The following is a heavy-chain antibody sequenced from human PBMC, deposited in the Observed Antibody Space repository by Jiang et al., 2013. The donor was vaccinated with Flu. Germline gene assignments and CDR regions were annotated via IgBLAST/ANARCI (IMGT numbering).Heavy chain of an antibody. J-gene: IGHJ4*02. V-gene: IGHV3-33*08. CDR2: IWYDGSNK. Sequence: VQLLESGGGVVQPGRSLRLSCAASGFTFSSYGMHWVRQAPGKGLEWVAVIWYDGSNKYYADSVKGRFTISRDNSKNTLYLQMNSLRAEDTAVYYCARDLDTAMVTWIYWGQGTLVTVSS. CDR1: GFTFSSYG. CDR3: ARDLDTAMVTWIY. D-gene: IGHD5-18*01.